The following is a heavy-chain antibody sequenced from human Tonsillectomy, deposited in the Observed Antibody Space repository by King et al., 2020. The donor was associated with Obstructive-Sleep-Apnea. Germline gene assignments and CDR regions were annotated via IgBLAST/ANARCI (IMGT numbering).Heavy chain of an antibody. J-gene: IGHJ4*02. CDR2: ISSSSSYI. CDR1: GFTFSSYS. CDR3: ATDRTGSLDY. Sequence: VQLVDFGGGLVKPWGSLRLSCAASGFTFSSYSLNWVRQAPGKGLEWVSSISSSSSYIYYADSVRGRFTISRDNAKNALYLQMNSLRAEDTAVYYCATDRTGSLDYWGQGTLATVSS. D-gene: IGHD3-10*01. V-gene: IGHV3-21*01.